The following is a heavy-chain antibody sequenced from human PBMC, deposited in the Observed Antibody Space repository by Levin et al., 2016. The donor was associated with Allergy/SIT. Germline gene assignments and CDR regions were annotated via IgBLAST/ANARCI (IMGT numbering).Heavy chain of an antibody. V-gene: IGHV3-11*01. CDR2: ISSSGSTI. J-gene: IGHJ6*02. CDR3: AREFPLHMITFGGVSIPHPRPYGMDV. Sequence: GESLKISCAASGFTFSDYYMSWIRQAPGKGLEWVSYISSSGSTIYYADSVKGRFTISRDNAKNSLYLQMNSLRAEDTAVYYCAREFPLHMITFGGVSIPHPRPYGMDVWGQGTTVTVSS. D-gene: IGHD3-16*01. CDR1: GFTFSDYY.